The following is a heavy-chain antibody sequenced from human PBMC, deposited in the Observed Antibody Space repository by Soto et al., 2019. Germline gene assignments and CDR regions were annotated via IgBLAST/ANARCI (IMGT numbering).Heavy chain of an antibody. CDR3: ARDRGVAPPVAGNTHYYYYMDV. CDR1: GYSFTNYG. D-gene: IGHD6-19*01. Sequence: QDQLVQSGVEVKKPGASVKVSCKASGYSFTNYGITWVRQAPGQGFEWMGWISAYNGNTNYAQKFQGRVPMTKDASTSTAYLELRSLSSDDTAVYYCARDRGVAPPVAGNTHYYYYMDVWGKGTTVTVSS. J-gene: IGHJ6*03. CDR2: ISAYNGNT. V-gene: IGHV1-18*01.